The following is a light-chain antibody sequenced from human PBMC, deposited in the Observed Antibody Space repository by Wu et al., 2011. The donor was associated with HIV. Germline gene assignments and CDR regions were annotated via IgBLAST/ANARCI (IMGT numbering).Light chain of an antibody. CDR3: QQFGSAPYT. V-gene: IGKV3-11*01. J-gene: IGKJ2*01. Sequence: EIVLTQSPGTLSLSPGERATLSCRASQSVGRDLAWYQQKSGQAPRLLIYAASNRAPGIPARFSGSGSGTDFTLTINSLEPEDSAVYYCQQFGSAPYTFGQGTKLGDQ. CDR1: QSVGRD. CDR2: AAS.